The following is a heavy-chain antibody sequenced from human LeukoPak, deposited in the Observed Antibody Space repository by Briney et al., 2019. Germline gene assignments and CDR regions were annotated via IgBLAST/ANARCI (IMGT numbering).Heavy chain of an antibody. CDR1: GYTFIGYY. V-gene: IGHV1-2*02. D-gene: IGHD4-17*01. CDR3: ARGNDYGDYFDY. J-gene: IGHJ4*02. CDR2: INPNSGGT. Sequence: ASVKVSCKASGYTFIGYYMHWVRQAPGQGLEWMGWINPNSGGTNYAQKFQGRVTMTRDTSISTAYMELSRLRSDDTAVYYCARGNDYGDYFDYWGQGTLVTVSS.